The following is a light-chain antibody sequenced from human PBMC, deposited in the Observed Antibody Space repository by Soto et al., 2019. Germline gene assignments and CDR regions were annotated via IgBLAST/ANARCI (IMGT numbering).Light chain of an antibody. CDR3: QESFKWPPVT. Sequence: EIVMTQSPATLSVSPGERVSLSCRASQSISNNLAWYQHKPGQAPRLLIHGASSRAPGVSARFSGSGSETEFSRPISGARSEDIGVYFCQESFKWPPVTFGGGTKVEIK. CDR2: GAS. CDR1: QSISNN. V-gene: IGKV3-15*01. J-gene: IGKJ4*01.